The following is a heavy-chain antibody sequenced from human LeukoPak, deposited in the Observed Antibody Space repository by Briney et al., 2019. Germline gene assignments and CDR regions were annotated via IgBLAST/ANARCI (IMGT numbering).Heavy chain of an antibody. V-gene: IGHV3-33*01. J-gene: IGHJ1*01. CDR3: ARGDYGDYGTFGFHH. CDR1: GFTFSSYG. CDR2: IWYDGSSQ. D-gene: IGHD4-17*01. Sequence: PGGFLRLSCAASGFTFSSYGMHWVRQAPGKGLEWVAVIWYDGSSQFYADSVKDRFTISRDNSKNTLYLQMNSLRAEDTAVYYCARGDYGDYGTFGFHHWGQGTLVTVSS.